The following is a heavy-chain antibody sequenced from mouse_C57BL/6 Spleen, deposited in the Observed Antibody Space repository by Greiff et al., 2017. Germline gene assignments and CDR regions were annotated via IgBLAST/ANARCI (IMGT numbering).Heavy chain of an antibody. CDR3: ARTTTVVPYYAMDY. CDR1: GYAFSSYW. D-gene: IGHD1-1*01. J-gene: IGHJ4*01. V-gene: IGHV1-80*01. CDR2: IYPGDGDT. Sequence: QVQLQQSGAELVKPGASVKISCKASGYAFSSYWMNWVKQRPGKGLEWIGQIYPGDGDTNYNGKFTGKATLTADKSSSTAYMQLSSLTSEDSAVYFCARTTTVVPYYAMDYWGQGTSVTVSS.